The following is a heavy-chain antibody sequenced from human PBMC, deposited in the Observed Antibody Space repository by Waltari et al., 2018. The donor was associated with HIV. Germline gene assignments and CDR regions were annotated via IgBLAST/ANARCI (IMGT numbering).Heavy chain of an antibody. CDR1: AYSINSNYY. Sequence: QVQLQESGPGLVQASETLSLTCGVSAYSINSNYYWAWARQPPGKGLEGIGTFSYRGTSNDNPARKNRVSISVDTSKNHFSLKLSSVTAADTAVYYCARVGYFYDSGGFVVPHYFESWGQGSLVTVSS. D-gene: IGHD3-22*01. J-gene: IGHJ4*02. V-gene: IGHV4-38-2*01. CDR3: ARVGYFYDSGGFVVPHYFES. CDR2: FSYRGTS.